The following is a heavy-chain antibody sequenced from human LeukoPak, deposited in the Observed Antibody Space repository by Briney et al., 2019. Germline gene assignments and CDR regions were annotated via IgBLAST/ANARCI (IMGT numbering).Heavy chain of an antibody. CDR3: ARDFYDFWSAERRDFDY. Sequence: ASVKVSCKASGYTFTSYAMNWVRHAPGQGLEWMGWINTNTGNPTYAQGFTGRFVFSLDTSVSTAYLQISSLKAEDTAVYYCARDFYDFWSAERRDFDYWGQGTLVTVSS. V-gene: IGHV7-4-1*02. J-gene: IGHJ4*02. D-gene: IGHD3-3*01. CDR2: INTNTGNP. CDR1: GYTFTSYA.